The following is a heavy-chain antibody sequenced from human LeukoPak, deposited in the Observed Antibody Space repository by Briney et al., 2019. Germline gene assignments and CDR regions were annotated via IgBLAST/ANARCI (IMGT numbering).Heavy chain of an antibody. V-gene: IGHV1-2*02. CDR1: GYTFTAYY. J-gene: IGHJ4*02. CDR3: ARVDRGLYSSGWYGGY. D-gene: IGHD6-19*01. CDR2: INPNSGGI. Sequence: ASVKVSCKASGYTFTAYYMHWVRQAPGQGLEWMGWINPNSGGINYEQKFQGRVTMTRDTSISTAYMELSRLRSDDTAVYYCARVDRGLYSSGWYGGYWGQGTLVTVSS.